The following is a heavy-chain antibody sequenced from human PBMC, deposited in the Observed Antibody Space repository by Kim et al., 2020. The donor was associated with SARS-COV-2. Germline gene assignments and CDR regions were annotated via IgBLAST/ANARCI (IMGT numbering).Heavy chain of an antibody. J-gene: IGHJ4*02. CDR2: IYYSGST. V-gene: IGHV4-31*03. Sequence: SETLSLTCTVSGGSITSGAYYWSWSHQHPGKGLEWIGYIYYSGSTYYNPSLKSRATISVDTSKNQFSLKLSSVTAADTAVYYCGRSGSSQGWFWGQGTL. CDR3: GRSGSSQGWF. CDR1: GGSITSGAYY. D-gene: IGHD3-10*01.